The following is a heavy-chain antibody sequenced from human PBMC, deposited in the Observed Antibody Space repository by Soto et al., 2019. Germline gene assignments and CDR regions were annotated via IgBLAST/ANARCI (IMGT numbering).Heavy chain of an antibody. V-gene: IGHV1-2*04. CDR3: AREELRSYYYGMDV. D-gene: IGHD1-26*01. Sequence: ASVKVSCKASGYTFTGYYMHWVRQAPGQGLEWMGWINPNSGGTNYAQEFQGWVTMTRDTSISTAYMELSRLRSDDTAVYYCAREELRSYYYGMDVWGQGTTVTVSS. CDR1: GYTFTGYY. CDR2: INPNSGGT. J-gene: IGHJ6*02.